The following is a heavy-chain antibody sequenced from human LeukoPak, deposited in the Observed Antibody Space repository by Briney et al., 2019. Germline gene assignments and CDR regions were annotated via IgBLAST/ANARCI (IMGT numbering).Heavy chain of an antibody. CDR1: GFTFSDSY. D-gene: IGHD3-10*01. V-gene: IGHV3-11*06. CDR3: ARDLYDSGSYGFDY. Sequence: GGSLRLSCAASGFTFSDSYMNWIRQAPGKGLEWVSYIRSSGTYANYADSVKGRFTISRDNAKKLLYLQMNSLRPEDTAVYYCARDLYDSGSYGFDYWGQGTLVTVSS. CDR2: IRSSGTYA. J-gene: IGHJ4*02.